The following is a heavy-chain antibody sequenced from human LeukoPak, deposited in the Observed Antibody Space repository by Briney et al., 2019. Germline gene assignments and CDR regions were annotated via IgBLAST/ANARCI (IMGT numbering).Heavy chain of an antibody. CDR3: ARDAGYCSSTSCYSRNFDS. CDR1: GYTFTGYY. Sequence: ASVKVSCKASGYTFTGYYMHWVRQAPGQGLEWMGWINPNSGGTNYAQKFQGRVTMTRDTSISTAYMELSRLRSDDTAVYYCARDAGYCSSTSCYSRNFDSWGQGTLVTVSS. V-gene: IGHV1-2*02. CDR2: INPNSGGT. D-gene: IGHD2-2*01. J-gene: IGHJ4*02.